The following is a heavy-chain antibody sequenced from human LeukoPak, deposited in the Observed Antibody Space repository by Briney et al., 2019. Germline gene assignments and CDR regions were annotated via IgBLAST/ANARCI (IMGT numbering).Heavy chain of an antibody. J-gene: IGHJ4*02. CDR1: GGSISSYY. D-gene: IGHD3-10*01. CDR2: IYYSGST. V-gene: IGHV4-59*01. CDR3: ARSPVRGVPLTLFDY. Sequence: SETLSLTCTVSGGSISSYYWSWIRQPPGKGLEWIGYIYYSGSTNYNPSLKSRVTISVDTSKNQFSLKLSSVTAADTAVYYCARSPVRGVPLTLFDYWGQGTLVTVSS.